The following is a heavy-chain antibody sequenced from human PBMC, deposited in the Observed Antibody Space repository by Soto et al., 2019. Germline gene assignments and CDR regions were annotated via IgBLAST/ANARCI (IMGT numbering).Heavy chain of an antibody. V-gene: IGHV2-5*02. J-gene: IGHJ4*02. D-gene: IGHD6-13*01. Sequence: QITLKESGPTLVKPTQTLTLTCAFSGFSLSTSGVGVGWIRQPPGKALEWLALIFWDDDQVYNPSLKSSLTITKDTTKNRVVLRMTNIDPVDTASYYCVRETYCSPYFDSWGQGTLVTVSS. CDR3: VRETYCSPYFDS. CDR2: IFWDDDQ. CDR1: GFSLSTSGVG.